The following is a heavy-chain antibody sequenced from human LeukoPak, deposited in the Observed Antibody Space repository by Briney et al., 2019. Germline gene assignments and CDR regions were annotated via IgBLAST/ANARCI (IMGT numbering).Heavy chain of an antibody. D-gene: IGHD6-19*01. CDR3: ARGGWSLDY. J-gene: IGHJ4*02. CDR1: GYSIISHY. CDR2: IHYSGTT. Sequence: PSETLSLTCSVSGYSIISHYWTWIRQPPGKGLEWIGYIHYSGTTNYNPSLKSRITTSLDTSKNQFSLKLNSVTAADTAVYYCARGGWSLDYWGQGTLVTVSS. V-gene: IGHV4-59*11.